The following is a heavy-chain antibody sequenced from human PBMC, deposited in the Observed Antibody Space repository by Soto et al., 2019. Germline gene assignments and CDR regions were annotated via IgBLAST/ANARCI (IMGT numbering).Heavy chain of an antibody. CDR1: GYSISTYH. CDR3: ARQRTSTSSLDP. V-gene: IGHV4-59*08. J-gene: IGHJ3*01. Sequence: QVQLQESGPGLVKPSETLSLTCTVSGYSISTYHWSWIRQPPGKGLEWIGYIYNSGTTNYNPSLRSRVTISVDTSKNQFSLKLRSVTAADTAVYYCARQRTSTSSLDPWGQGTMVTVSS. CDR2: IYNSGTT. D-gene: IGHD6-6*01.